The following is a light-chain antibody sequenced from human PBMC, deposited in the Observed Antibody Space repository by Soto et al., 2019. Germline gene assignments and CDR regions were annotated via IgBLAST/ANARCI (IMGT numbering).Light chain of an antibody. Sequence: EIVMTQSPATLCVSPGESATLSCRASQRISRNLAWYQQKPGQAPRPLIYDASNRATGIPARFSGSGSGTDFTLTISSLEPEDFAVYYCQQRSNWPLTFGQGTKVDIK. J-gene: IGKJ1*01. CDR2: DAS. CDR3: QQRSNWPLT. CDR1: QRISRN. V-gene: IGKV3-11*01.